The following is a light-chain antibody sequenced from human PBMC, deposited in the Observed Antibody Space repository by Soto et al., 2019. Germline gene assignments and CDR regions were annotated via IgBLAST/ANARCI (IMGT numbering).Light chain of an antibody. J-gene: IGKJ1*01. CDR1: QSISSW. V-gene: IGKV1-5*03. Sequence: DIPMTQSPSTLYASVGDRVTITCRASQSISSWLARYQQKPGKAPKLLIYKASSLESGVPSRFSGSGSGTEFTLTISSLQPDDFATYYCQQYNSYPWTFGQGTKVEIK. CDR2: KAS. CDR3: QQYNSYPWT.